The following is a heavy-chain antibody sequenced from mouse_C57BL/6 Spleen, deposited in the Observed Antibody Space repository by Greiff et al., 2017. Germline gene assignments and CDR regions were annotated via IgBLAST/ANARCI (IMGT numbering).Heavy chain of an antibody. Sequence: VQLQQSGPELVKPGASVKISCKASGYSFTSYYIHWVKQRPGQGLEWIGWIYPGSGNTKYNEKFKGKATLTADTSSSTAYMQLSSLTSEDSAVYYCAKGNYYGSSYCDYWGQGTTLTVSS. V-gene: IGHV1-66*01. D-gene: IGHD1-1*01. J-gene: IGHJ2*01. CDR2: IYPGSGNT. CDR3: AKGNYYGSSYCDY. CDR1: GYSFTSYY.